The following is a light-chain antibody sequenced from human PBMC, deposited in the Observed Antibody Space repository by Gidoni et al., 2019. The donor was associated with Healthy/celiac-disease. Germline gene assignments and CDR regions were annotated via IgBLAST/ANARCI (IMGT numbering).Light chain of an antibody. V-gene: IGKV3-15*01. CDR2: GAS. CDR3: QQYNNWPPDA. J-gene: IGKJ1*01. Sequence: DIVMTQSPATLSVSPVERATLSCRASQSVSSNIAWYQQKPGQAPRPLIYGASTRATGIPARFSGSGSGTEFTLTISSLQSEDVAVYYCQQYNNWPPDAFGQGTKVEIK. CDR1: QSVSSN.